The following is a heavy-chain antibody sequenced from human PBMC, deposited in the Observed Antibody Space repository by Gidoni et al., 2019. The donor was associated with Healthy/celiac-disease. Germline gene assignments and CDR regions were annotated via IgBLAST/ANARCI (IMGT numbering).Heavy chain of an antibody. Sequence: QVQLQESGPGLVKPSETLSLTCTLPGGSISSYHWSWIRQPPGKGLEWIGYLYYSGSTNYNPSLKSRVTISVDTSKNQFSLKLSSVTAADTAVYYCARGGSYGAFDPWGQGTLVTVSS. V-gene: IGHV4-59*01. D-gene: IGHD1-26*01. CDR1: GGSISSYH. CDR2: LYYSGST. CDR3: ARGGSYGAFDP. J-gene: IGHJ5*02.